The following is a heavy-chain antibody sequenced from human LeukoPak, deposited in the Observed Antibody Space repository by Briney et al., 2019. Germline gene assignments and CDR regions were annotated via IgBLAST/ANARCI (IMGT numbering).Heavy chain of an antibody. J-gene: IGHJ6*02. Sequence: PGGSLRLSCAASRFTLSAYSMTWVRQAPGKGLEWVSAISGGNTYYADSVKGRFTISRDNSKNTLYLQMNSLRAEDTAAYYCARGGILYGMDVWGQGTTVTVSS. CDR3: ARGGILYGMDV. D-gene: IGHD6-13*01. CDR2: ISGGNT. V-gene: IGHV3-23*01. CDR1: RFTLSAYS.